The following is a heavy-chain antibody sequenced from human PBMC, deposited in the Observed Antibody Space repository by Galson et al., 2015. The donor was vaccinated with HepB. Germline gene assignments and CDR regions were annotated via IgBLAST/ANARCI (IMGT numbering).Heavy chain of an antibody. J-gene: IGHJ4*02. Sequence: SLRLSCAASGFTFSSYGMHWVRQAPGKGLEWVAVISYDGSNKYYADSVKGRFTISRDNSENTLYLQMNSLRAEDTAVYYCAKVSQQLGSFDYWGQGTLVTVSS. CDR3: AKVSQQLGSFDY. D-gene: IGHD6-13*01. V-gene: IGHV3-30*18. CDR1: GFTFSSYG. CDR2: ISYDGSNK.